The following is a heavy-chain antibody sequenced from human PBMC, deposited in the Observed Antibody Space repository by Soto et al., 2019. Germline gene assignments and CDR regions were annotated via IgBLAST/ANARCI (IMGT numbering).Heavy chain of an antibody. V-gene: IGHV1-3*01. Sequence: ASVKVSCKASGYTFATYAMHWVRQAPGQRLEWMGWINPGNGNTKYSHKFQGRVTITRDTTTSTACMELSSLRSEDTAVYYCARWGNSSGYYSVNWFDPWGQGTLVTVSS. CDR2: INPGNGNT. CDR3: ARWGNSSGYYSVNWFDP. D-gene: IGHD3-22*01. CDR1: GYTFATYA. J-gene: IGHJ5*02.